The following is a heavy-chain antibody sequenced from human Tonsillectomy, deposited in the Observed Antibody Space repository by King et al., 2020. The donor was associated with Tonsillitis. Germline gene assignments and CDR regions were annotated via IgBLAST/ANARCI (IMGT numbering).Heavy chain of an antibody. J-gene: IGHJ3*02. D-gene: IGHD3-16*02. CDR1: GYSFTSYW. Sequence: VQLVESEAEVKKPGESLKISCKGSGYSFTSYWIGWVRQMPGKGLEWMGIIYPGDSDTRYSPSFQGQVTISADKSISTAYLQWSSLEASDTATYYCAGHLREMDVWGSYRYPRPARGGVAFDIWGQGTMVTVSS. CDR3: AGHLREMDVWGSYRYPRPARGGVAFDI. V-gene: IGHV5-51*01. CDR2: IYPGDSDT.